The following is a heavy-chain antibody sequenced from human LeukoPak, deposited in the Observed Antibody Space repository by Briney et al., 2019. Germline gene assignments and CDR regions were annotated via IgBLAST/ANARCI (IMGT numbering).Heavy chain of an antibody. J-gene: IGHJ4*02. V-gene: IGHV3-21*01. CDR1: GFTFSSYS. CDR3: ATGSLLRYFDWSGQGRRPFDY. D-gene: IGHD3-9*01. CDR2: ISSSSSYI. Sequence: TGGSLRLSCAASGFTFSSYSMNWVRQAPGKGLEWVSSISSSSSYIYYADSVKGRFTISRDNAKNSLYLQMNSLRAEDTAVYYCATGSLLRYFDWSGQGRRPFDYWGQGTLVTVSS.